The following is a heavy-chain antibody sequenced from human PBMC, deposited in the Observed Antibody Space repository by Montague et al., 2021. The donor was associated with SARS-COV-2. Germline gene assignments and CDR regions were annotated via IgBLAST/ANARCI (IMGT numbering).Heavy chain of an antibody. CDR1: GDSVSTKLSA. J-gene: IGHJ4*02. Sequence: CAISGDSVSTKLSAWNWIRQSPSRGLEWLGRTYYRSNWSHDYAPSVKSRIIVNPDTSKNQFSLQLNSVTPEDTAVYYCVIDHDQVFDYWGEGTLVTVSA. CDR3: VIDHDQVFDY. CDR2: TYYRSNWSH. D-gene: IGHD1-1*01. V-gene: IGHV6-1*01.